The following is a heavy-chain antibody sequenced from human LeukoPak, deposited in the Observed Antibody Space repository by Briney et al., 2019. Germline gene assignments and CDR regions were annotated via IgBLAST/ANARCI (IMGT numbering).Heavy chain of an antibody. CDR3: ATVSELGGYYYGMDV. J-gene: IGHJ6*02. Sequence: GASVKVSCKVSGYTRTELSMHWVRQAPGKGLEWMGGFDPEDGETIYAQKFQGRVTMTEDTSTDTAYMELSSLRSEDTAVYYCATVSELGGYYYGMDVWGQGTTVTVSS. V-gene: IGHV1-24*01. D-gene: IGHD7-27*01. CDR2: FDPEDGET. CDR1: GYTRTELS.